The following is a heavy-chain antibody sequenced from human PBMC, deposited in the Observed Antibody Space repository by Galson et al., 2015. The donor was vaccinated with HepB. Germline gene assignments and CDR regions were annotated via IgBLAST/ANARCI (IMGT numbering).Heavy chain of an antibody. D-gene: IGHD4-17*01. CDR3: ARVPRDDYGDYGDY. Sequence: GSISSGDYYWSWIRQPPGKGLEWIGYIYYSGSTYYNPSLKSRVTISVDTSKNQFSLKLSSVTAADTAVYYCARVPRDDYGDYGDYWGQGTLVTVSS. CDR2: IYYSGST. J-gene: IGHJ4*02. CDR1: GSISSGDYY. V-gene: IGHV4-30-4*01.